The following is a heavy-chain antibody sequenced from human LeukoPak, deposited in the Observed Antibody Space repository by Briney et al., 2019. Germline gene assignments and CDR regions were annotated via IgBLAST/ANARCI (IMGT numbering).Heavy chain of an antibody. CDR1: GFTFSSNW. D-gene: IGHD5-18*01. J-gene: IGHJ3*02. CDR3: AREGGYGHLIDAFDI. V-gene: IGHV3-74*01. Sequence: TGGSLRLSCAASGFTFSSNWMHWVRHAPGKGLVWVSRINSDGSSTSYADSVKGRFTISRDNAKNTLYLQMNSLRAEDTAVYYCAREGGYGHLIDAFDIWGQGTMVTVAS. CDR2: INSDGSST.